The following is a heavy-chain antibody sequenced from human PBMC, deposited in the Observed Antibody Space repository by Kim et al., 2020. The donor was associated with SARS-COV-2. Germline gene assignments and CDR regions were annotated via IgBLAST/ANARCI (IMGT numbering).Heavy chain of an antibody. CDR3: ARGPAVADSYYFDY. D-gene: IGHD6-19*01. Sequence: TPSLQSRITISVDTSKTRFSLKVSSVTAADTAVYYCARGPAVADSYYFDYWGQGTLVTVSS. V-gene: IGHV4-34*01. J-gene: IGHJ4*02.